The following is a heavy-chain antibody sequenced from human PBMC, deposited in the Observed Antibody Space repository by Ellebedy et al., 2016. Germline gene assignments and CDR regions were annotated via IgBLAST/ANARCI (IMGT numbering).Heavy chain of an antibody. V-gene: IGHV4-30-4*01. CDR3: AVEGSASDAFEI. D-gene: IGHD2-2*01. Sequence: LRLXCNVSGGSITSGDYYWSWIRQPPGKGLEWIGYIYYSGNIYYNPSLRSRLTISLDTSKSQFSLRLTSVIAADTAVYYCAVEGSASDAFEIWGQGTMVTVSS. CDR2: IYYSGNI. CDR1: GGSITSGDYY. J-gene: IGHJ3*02.